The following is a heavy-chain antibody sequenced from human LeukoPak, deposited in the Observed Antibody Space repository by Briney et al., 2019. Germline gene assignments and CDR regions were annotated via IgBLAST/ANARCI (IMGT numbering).Heavy chain of an antibody. CDR3: ARGSGNYYDFDY. Sequence: PGGSLRLSCAASGFTFSSYAMHWVRQAPGKGLEWVAVMSYDGSNKDYADSVKGRLTISRDNSKNTLYLQMNSLRAEDTAVYYCARGSGNYYDFDYWGQGTLVTVSS. V-gene: IGHV3-30*04. D-gene: IGHD1-26*01. CDR2: MSYDGSNK. J-gene: IGHJ4*02. CDR1: GFTFSSYA.